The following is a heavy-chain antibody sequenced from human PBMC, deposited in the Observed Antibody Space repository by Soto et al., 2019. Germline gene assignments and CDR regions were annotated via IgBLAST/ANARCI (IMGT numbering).Heavy chain of an antibody. D-gene: IGHD1-26*01. J-gene: IGHJ4*02. CDR2: IFHTRTT. Sequence: QVQLQESGSGLVKPSETLSLTCTVSGGSVSSGNYYWSWIRQPPGKGLEWIGYIFHTRTTHYNPSLKCRVTISLVTSLNECSLKLGSVSSADPDEYYCTRATVSGSYCFDFWGQGTPVTVSS. CDR1: GGSVSSGNYY. V-gene: IGHV4-61*01. CDR3: TRATVSGSYCFDF.